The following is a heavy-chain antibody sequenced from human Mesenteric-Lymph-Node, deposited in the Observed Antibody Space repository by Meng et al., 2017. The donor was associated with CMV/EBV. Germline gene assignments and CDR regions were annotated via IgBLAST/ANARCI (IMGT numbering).Heavy chain of an antibody. CDR1: GYTFINYG. CDR3: ARDRWDSSSPRPDY. J-gene: IGHJ4*02. Sequence: ASVKVSCKASGYTFINYGLSWVRQAPGQGLEWMGWISAYNSNTNYAQKIQGRVTMTTDTSTSTGYMELRSLRSDDTAVYYCARDRWDSSSPRPDYWGQGTLVTVSS. CDR2: ISAYNSNT. V-gene: IGHV1-18*01. D-gene: IGHD6-6*01.